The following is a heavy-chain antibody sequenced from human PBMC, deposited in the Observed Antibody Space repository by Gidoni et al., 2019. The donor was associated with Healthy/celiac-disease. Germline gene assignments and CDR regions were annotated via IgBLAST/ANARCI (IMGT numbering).Heavy chain of an antibody. CDR3: ARGRSLGY. CDR2: IGTAGDT. V-gene: IGHV3-13*01. D-gene: IGHD3-16*01. J-gene: IGHJ4*02. Sequence: EVQLVESGGGLVQPGGSLRLSCAASGFTFSSYDMNWVRQATGKGLDWFSAIGTAGDTYYPGSVKGRFTISRENAKNSLYLQMNSLRAGDTAVYYCARGRSLGYWGQGTLVTVSS. CDR1: GFTFSSYD.